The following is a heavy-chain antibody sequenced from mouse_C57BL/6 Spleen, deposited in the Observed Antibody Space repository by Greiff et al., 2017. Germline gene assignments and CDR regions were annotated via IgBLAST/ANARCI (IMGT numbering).Heavy chain of an antibody. CDR3: AREDTTVGPWFAY. V-gene: IGHV1-55*01. D-gene: IGHD1-1*01. CDR2: IYPGSGST. CDR1: GYTFTSYW. J-gene: IGHJ3*01. Sequence: QVQLQQPGAELVKPGASVKMSCKASGYTFTSYWITWVKQRPGQGLEWIGDIYPGSGSTNYNEKFKSKATLTVDTSSSTAYMQLSSRTSEDSAVYYCAREDTTVGPWFAYWGQGTLVTVSA.